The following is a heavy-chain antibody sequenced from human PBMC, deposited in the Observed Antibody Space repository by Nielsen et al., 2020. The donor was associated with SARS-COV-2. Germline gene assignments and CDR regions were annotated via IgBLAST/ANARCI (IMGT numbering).Heavy chain of an antibody. Sequence: GGSLRLSCAASGFTFSSYSMNWVRQAPGKGLEWVSSISSSSSYIYYADSVKGRFTISRDNAKNTLYLQMNSLRAEDTAVYYCVRGLQVPNGLAHRWGQGTLVTVSS. CDR1: GFTFSSYS. CDR3: VRGLQVPNGLAHR. J-gene: IGHJ4*02. CDR2: ISSSSSYI. V-gene: IGHV3-21*06. D-gene: IGHD3-16*01.